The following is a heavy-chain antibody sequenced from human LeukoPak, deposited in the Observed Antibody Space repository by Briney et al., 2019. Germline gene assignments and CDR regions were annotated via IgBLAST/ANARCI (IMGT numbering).Heavy chain of an antibody. CDR3: AKDQVGYCSSTSCPWYMDV. V-gene: IGHV3-23*01. J-gene: IGHJ6*03. CDR1: GSTFSSYA. CDR2: ISGSGGST. D-gene: IGHD2-2*01. Sequence: GGSLRLSCAASGSTFSSYAMSWVRQAPGKGLEWVSAISGSGGSTYYADSVKGRFTISRDNSKNTLYLQMNSLRAEDTAVYYCAKDQVGYCSSTSCPWYMDVWGKGTTVTVSS.